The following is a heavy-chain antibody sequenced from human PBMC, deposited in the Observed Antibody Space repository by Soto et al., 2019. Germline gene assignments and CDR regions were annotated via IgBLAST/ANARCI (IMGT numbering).Heavy chain of an antibody. D-gene: IGHD3-16*02. J-gene: IGHJ4*02. CDR2: INHSGST. V-gene: IGHV4-34*01. Sequence: SETLSLTCAVYGGSFSGYYWSWIRQPPGKGLEWIGEINHSGSTNYNPSLKSRVTISVDTSKNQFSLKLSSVTAADTAVYYCARVSVTRLGELSLLGLDYWGQGTLVTVSS. CDR1: GGSFSGYY. CDR3: ARVSVTRLGELSLLGLDY.